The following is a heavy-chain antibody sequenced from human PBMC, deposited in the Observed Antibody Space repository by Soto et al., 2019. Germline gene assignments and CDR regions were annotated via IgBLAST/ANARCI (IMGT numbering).Heavy chain of an antibody. CDR3: ARSLWCGELH. Sequence: QITLKESGPTLVKPTQTLTLTCSFSGFSLSTTGVGVGWIRQSPGKALEWLAIIYWDNDKRYSPSLKSRVTITKDTSKNQVVLTVTNMDPVDTVTYYCARSLWCGELHWGQGALVTVSS. CDR1: GFSLSTTGVG. CDR2: IYWDNDK. V-gene: IGHV2-5*02. J-gene: IGHJ4*02. D-gene: IGHD3-10*01.